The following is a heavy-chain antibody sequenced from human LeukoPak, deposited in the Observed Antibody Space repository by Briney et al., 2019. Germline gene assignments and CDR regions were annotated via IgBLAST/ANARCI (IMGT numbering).Heavy chain of an antibody. J-gene: IGHJ5*02. Sequence: GGSLRLSCAASGFTVSSNFVTWVRQAPGRGLEWLSIIYSGGGTDYADSVKSRFTISRDNSKNTVYLQMNSLRAEDTAMYHCARKSLGIVAAGTFFGSWGQGTLVTVSS. V-gene: IGHV3-53*01. CDR2: IYSGGGT. CDR1: GFTVSSNF. CDR3: ARKSLGIVAAGTFFGS. D-gene: IGHD6-13*01.